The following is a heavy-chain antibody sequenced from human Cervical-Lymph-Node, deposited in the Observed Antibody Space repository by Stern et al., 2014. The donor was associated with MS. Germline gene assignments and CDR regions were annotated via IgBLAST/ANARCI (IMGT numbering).Heavy chain of an antibody. J-gene: IGHJ3*02. V-gene: IGHV5-51*03. CDR3: ARKHLGSSWNDAFDI. CDR1: GYRFTSYW. D-gene: IGHD6-13*01. Sequence: EVQLVESGAEVKKPGESLKISCKGSGYRFTSYWIGWVRQMPGQGLEWMGIIYPADSDTRYSPSFQGQVTISADKSISAAYLQWSSLKASDTAMYYCARKHLGSSWNDAFDIWGQGTMVTVSS. CDR2: IYPADSDT.